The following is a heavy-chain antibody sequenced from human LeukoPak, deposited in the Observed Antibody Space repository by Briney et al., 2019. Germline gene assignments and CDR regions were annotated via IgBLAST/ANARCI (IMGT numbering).Heavy chain of an antibody. V-gene: IGHV3-66*02. CDR1: GFTVSSNY. CDR3: AREYSSSPGAFDI. J-gene: IGHJ3*02. CDR2: IYSGGST. Sequence: GSLRLSCAASGFTVSSNYMSWVRQAPGKGLGWVSVIYSGGSTYYADSVKGRFTISRDNSKNTLYLQMNSLRAEDTAVYYCAREYSSSPGAFDIWGQGTMVTVSS. D-gene: IGHD6-6*01.